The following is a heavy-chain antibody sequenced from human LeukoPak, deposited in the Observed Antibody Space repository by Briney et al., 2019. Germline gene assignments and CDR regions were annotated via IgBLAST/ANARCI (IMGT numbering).Heavy chain of an antibody. CDR1: GFTFSSYE. V-gene: IGHV3-48*03. J-gene: IGHJ3*02. CDR3: ARYSSSDAFDI. D-gene: IGHD6-6*01. Sequence: GGSLRLSCAASGFTFSSYEMNWVRQAPGKGLEWISYISSSGSTIYYADSVKGRFTISRDNAKNSLYLRMNSLRAEDTAVYYCARYSSSDAFDIWGQGTMVTVSS. CDR2: ISSSGSTI.